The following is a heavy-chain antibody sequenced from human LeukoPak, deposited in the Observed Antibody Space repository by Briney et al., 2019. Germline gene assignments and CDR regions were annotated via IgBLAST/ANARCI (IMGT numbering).Heavy chain of an antibody. J-gene: IGHJ4*02. V-gene: IGHV3-21*01. CDR1: GFTFSNHA. CDR2: MSSGGTYI. CDR3: ARDRPRVRLECVVQ. Sequence: PGGSLRLSCTASGFTFSNHAMTWVRQAPGKGLEWVSSMSSGGTYIYYADSVRGRFTISRDNAKNSLYLVMNSLRAEDTATYYCARDRPRVRLECVVQWGQGTLVTVSS. D-gene: IGHD2-15*01.